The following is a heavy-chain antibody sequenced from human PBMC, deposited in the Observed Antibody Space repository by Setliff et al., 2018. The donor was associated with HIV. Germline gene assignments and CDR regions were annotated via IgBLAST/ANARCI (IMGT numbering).Heavy chain of an antibody. D-gene: IGHD6-13*01. Sequence: ASVKVSCKASGGTFSSYGISWVRQAPGQGLEWMGGIIPMFGTGFYAQKFRDRVTITTDESTRTGYMELRSLQSEDTAVYYCARDQTGVAAAAFGGGSAWSDEGFDIWGQGTMVTVSS. J-gene: IGHJ3*02. CDR1: GGTFSSYG. CDR3: ARDQTGVAAAAFGGGSAWSDEGFDI. CDR2: IIPMFGTG. V-gene: IGHV1-69*05.